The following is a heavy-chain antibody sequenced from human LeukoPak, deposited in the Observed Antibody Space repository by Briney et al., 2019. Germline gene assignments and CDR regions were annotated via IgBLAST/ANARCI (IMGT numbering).Heavy chain of an antibody. CDR1: GYTFTSYY. Sequence: GASVKVSCKASGYTFTSYYMHWVRQAPGQGLEWMGWINPNSGATNYAQKFQGRVTMTRDTSISTAYMILSSLTSDDTAVFYCARGTGEGYSSGRYFFDYWGQGTLVTVSS. CDR2: INPNSGAT. D-gene: IGHD5-18*01. CDR3: ARGTGEGYSSGRYFFDY. V-gene: IGHV1-2*02. J-gene: IGHJ4*02.